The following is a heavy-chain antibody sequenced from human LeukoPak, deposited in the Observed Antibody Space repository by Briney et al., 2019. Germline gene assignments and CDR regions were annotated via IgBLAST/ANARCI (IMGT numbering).Heavy chain of an antibody. CDR1: GGSISSYY. CDR3: ARFRPHDAFDI. Sequence: SETLSLTCTVSGGSISSYYWGWIRQPPGKGLEWIGSIYYSGSTYYNPSLKSRVTISVDTSKNQFSLKLSSVTAADTAVYYCARFRPHDAFDIWGQGTMVTVSS. V-gene: IGHV4-39*01. J-gene: IGHJ3*02. CDR2: IYYSGST.